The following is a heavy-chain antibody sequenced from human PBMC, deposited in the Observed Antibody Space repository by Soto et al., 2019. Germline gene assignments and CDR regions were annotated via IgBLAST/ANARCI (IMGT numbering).Heavy chain of an antibody. CDR1: GFTFSSYG. V-gene: IGHV3-30*03. Sequence: PGGSLRLSCAAFGFTFSSYGMHWVRQAPGKGLEWVAVISYDGSNKYYADSVKGRFTISRDNSKNTLYLQMNSLRAEDTAVYYCARDGPYSYGTFEYWGQGTLVTVSS. CDR3: ARDGPYSYGTFEY. CDR2: ISYDGSNK. D-gene: IGHD5-18*01. J-gene: IGHJ4*02.